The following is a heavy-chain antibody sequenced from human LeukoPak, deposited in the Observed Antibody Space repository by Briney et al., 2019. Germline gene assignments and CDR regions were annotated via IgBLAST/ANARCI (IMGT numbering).Heavy chain of an antibody. CDR1: GFTFSNYA. V-gene: IGHV3-23*01. D-gene: IGHD3-3*01. J-gene: IGHJ4*02. CDR3: AKGNDFWSGYYYDY. Sequence: GGSLRLSCAASGFTFSNYAMSWVRQAPGKGLEWVSAISGSGGSTYYADSVKGRFTISRDNSKNTLYLQMNSLRAEDTAVYYCAKGNDFWSGYYYDYWGQGTLVTVSS. CDR2: ISGSGGST.